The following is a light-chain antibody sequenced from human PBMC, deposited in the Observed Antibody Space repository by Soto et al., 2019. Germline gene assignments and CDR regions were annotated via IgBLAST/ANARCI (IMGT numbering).Light chain of an antibody. CDR1: QNINTW. CDR3: QQYRESSPS. CDR2: KAS. V-gene: IGKV1-5*03. Sequence: DIQMTQSPSTLSASVGDRVTISCRASQNINTWLAWYKQQPGKAPQLLIYKASSLESGVPSRFSGSGSATAISLTISSLRTNAFVAFCFQQYRESSPSFGNGTKVEIK. J-gene: IGKJ1*01.